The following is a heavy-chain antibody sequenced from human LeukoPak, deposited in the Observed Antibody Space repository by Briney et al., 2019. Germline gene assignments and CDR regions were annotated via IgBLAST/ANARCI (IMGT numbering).Heavy chain of an antibody. V-gene: IGHV4-39*07. Sequence: PSETLSLTCTVSGDSISTSNSYWGWIRQPPGKGLEWIGSIYYSGNTYYNASLKSRVTISVDTSKNQFSLKLSSVTAADTAVYYCARTGTPMTMIVVVIRSRAFDIWGQGTMVTVSS. CDR1: GDSISTSNSY. CDR3: ARTGTPMTMIVVVIRSRAFDI. J-gene: IGHJ3*02. CDR2: IYYSGNT. D-gene: IGHD3-22*01.